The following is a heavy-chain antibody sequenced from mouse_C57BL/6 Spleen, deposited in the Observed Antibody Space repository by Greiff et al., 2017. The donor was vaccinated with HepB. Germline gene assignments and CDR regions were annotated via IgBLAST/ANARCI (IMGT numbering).Heavy chain of an antibody. CDR1: GYTFTSYW. CDR3: ARDSNYGFYYFDY. D-gene: IGHD2-5*01. J-gene: IGHJ2*01. V-gene: IGHV1-64*01. Sequence: VQLQQPGAELVKPGASVKLSCKASGYTFTSYWMHWVKQRPGQGLEWIGMIHPNSGSTNYNEKFKSKATLTVDKSSSTAYMQLSSLTSEDSAVYYCARDSNYGFYYFDYWGQGTTLTVSS. CDR2: IHPNSGST.